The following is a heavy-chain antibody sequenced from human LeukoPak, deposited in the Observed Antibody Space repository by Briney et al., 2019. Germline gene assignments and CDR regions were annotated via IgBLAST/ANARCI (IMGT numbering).Heavy chain of an antibody. CDR1: GGSISSSSYY. CDR2: IYYSGST. D-gene: IGHD3-16*02. J-gene: IGHJ4*02. CDR3: ARMGEITFGGVIVQPFDY. V-gene: IGHV4-39*01. Sequence: SETLSLTCTVSGGSISSSSYYWGWIRQPPGKGLEWIGSIYYSGSTYYNPSLKSRVTISVDTSKNQFSLKLSSVTAADTAVYYCARMGEITFGGVIVQPFDYWGQGTLVTVSS.